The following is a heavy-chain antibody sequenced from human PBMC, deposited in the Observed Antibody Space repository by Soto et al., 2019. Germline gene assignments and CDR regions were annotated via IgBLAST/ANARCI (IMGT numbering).Heavy chain of an antibody. CDR2: ISSSGSTI. V-gene: IGHV3-48*03. CDR1: GFTFSSYE. CDR3: ARIYSGSYHDAFDI. J-gene: IGHJ3*02. D-gene: IGHD1-26*01. Sequence: PXGALRVSCAAAGFTFSSYEMNWVRQAPGKGLEWVSYISSSGSTIYYADSVKGRFTISRDNAKNSLYLQMNSLRAEDTAVYYCARIYSGSYHDAFDIWGQGTMVTVS.